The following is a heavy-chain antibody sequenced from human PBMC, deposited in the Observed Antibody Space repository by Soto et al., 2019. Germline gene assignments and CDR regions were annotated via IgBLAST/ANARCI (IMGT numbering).Heavy chain of an antibody. CDR3: ARGMTTVTTGYFQH. CDR1: GFTFSSYA. Sequence: QVQLVEPGGGVVQPGRSLRLSCAASGFTFSSYAMHWVRQAPGKGLEWVAVISYDGSNKYYADSVKGRFTISRDNSKNTLYLQMNSLRAEDTAVYYCARGMTTVTTGYFQHWGQGTLVTVSS. CDR2: ISYDGSNK. V-gene: IGHV3-30-3*01. D-gene: IGHD4-17*01. J-gene: IGHJ1*01.